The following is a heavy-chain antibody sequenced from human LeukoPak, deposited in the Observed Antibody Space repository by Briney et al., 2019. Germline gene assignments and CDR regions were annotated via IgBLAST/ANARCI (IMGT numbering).Heavy chain of an antibody. J-gene: IGHJ4*02. V-gene: IGHV4-38-2*02. Sequence: PSETLSLTCTVSGYSISSGYYWGWIRQPPGKGLEWIGSIYHGGSTYYNPSLKSRVTISVDTSKNQFSLKLSSVTAADTAVYFCARTRLYGSGSQFDYWGQGTLVTVSS. CDR1: GYSISSGYY. CDR2: IYHGGST. D-gene: IGHD3-10*01. CDR3: ARTRLYGSGSQFDY.